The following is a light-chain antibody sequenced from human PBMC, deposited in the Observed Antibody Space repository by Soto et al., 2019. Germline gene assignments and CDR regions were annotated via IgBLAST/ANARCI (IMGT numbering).Light chain of an antibody. CDR2: EVS. J-gene: IGLJ1*01. V-gene: IGLV2-14*01. CDR1: SSDVGAYNY. CDR3: SSYTSGRTYV. Sequence: QSALTQFASVSGSPGQSITISCTGTSSDVGAYNYVSWYQQYPGKAPKLMIYEVSNRPSGVSNRFSGSKSGNTASLTISGLQAEDEADYYCSSYTSGRTYVFGTGTKLTVL.